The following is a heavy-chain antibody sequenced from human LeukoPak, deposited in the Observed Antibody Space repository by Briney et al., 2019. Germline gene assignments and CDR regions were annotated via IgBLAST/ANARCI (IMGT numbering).Heavy chain of an antibody. Sequence: ASVKVSCKVSGYTLTELSMHWVRQPAGKGLEGMGGFDREDGETIYAQKFQGRVTMTEDTSTDTAYMELSSLRSEDTAVYYCATYSKLYESGRLVFGHWGQGTLVTVSS. D-gene: IGHD3-9*01. V-gene: IGHV1-24*01. CDR2: FDREDGET. CDR1: GYTLTELS. CDR3: ATYSKLYESGRLVFGH. J-gene: IGHJ4*02.